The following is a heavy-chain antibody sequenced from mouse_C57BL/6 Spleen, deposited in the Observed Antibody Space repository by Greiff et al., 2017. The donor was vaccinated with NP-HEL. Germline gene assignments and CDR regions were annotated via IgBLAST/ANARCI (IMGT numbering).Heavy chain of an antibody. Sequence: VQLQQPGAELVKPGASVKMSCKASGYTFTSYWINWVKQRPGQGLEWIGDIYPGSGSTNYNEKFKSKATLTVDTSSSTAYMQLSSLTSEDSAVYYCAREALNWSWFAYWGQGTLVTVSA. D-gene: IGHD4-1*01. CDR1: GYTFTSYW. CDR2: IYPGSGST. CDR3: AREALNWSWFAY. V-gene: IGHV1-55*01. J-gene: IGHJ3*01.